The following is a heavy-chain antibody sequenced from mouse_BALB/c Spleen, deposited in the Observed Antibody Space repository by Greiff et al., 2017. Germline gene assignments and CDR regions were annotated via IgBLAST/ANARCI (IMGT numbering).Heavy chain of an antibody. Sequence: EVKLVESGGGLVKPGGSLKLSCAASGFTFSSYTMSWVRQTPEKRLEWVATISSGGGNTYYPDSVKGRFTISRDNAKNNLYLQMSSLRSEDTALYYCARSPYGYDYYAMDYWGQGTSVTVSS. V-gene: IGHV5-9*03. CDR3: ARSPYGYDYYAMDY. CDR1: GFTFSSYT. CDR2: ISSGGGNT. D-gene: IGHD2-2*01. J-gene: IGHJ4*01.